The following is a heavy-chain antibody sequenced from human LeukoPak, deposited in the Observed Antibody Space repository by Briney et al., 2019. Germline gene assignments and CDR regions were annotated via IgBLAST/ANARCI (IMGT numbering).Heavy chain of an antibody. CDR3: AKDLYCSSTSCYGGLDP. CDR2: ISGSGGST. D-gene: IGHD2-2*01. Sequence: GGSLRLSCAASGFTFSSYAMSWVRQAPGKGLEGVSAISGSGGSTYYADSVKGRFTISRDNSKNTLYLQMNSLRAEDTAVYYCAKDLYCSSTSCYGGLDPWGQGTLVTVSS. J-gene: IGHJ5*02. CDR1: GFTFSSYA. V-gene: IGHV3-23*01.